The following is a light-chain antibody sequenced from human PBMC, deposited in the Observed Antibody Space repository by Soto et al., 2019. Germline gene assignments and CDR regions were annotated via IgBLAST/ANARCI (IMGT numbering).Light chain of an antibody. CDR1: QGISSY. Sequence: IPLTQFPSALSADLGGRVTITCRASQGISSYLAWYQQKPGRAPKLLIYDASNLEAGVPSRFRGSGSGTDFTFTISRLKPEDIATYYCQQYENLPTFGQGTRLEIK. CDR3: QQYENLPT. CDR2: DAS. V-gene: IGKV1-33*01. J-gene: IGKJ5*01.